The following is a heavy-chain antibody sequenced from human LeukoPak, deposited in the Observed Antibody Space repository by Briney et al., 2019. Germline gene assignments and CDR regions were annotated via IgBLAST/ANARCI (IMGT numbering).Heavy chain of an antibody. D-gene: IGHD6-19*01. Sequence: SETLSLTCAVSGGSISSSNWWSWVRQPPGKGLEWIGEIYHSGSTNYNPSLKSRVTISVDKSKNQFSLQLNSVTPEDTAVYYCARYIAVAGTREKFFDYWGQGTLVTVSS. V-gene: IGHV4-4*02. CDR2: IYHSGST. J-gene: IGHJ4*02. CDR1: GGSISSSNW. CDR3: ARYIAVAGTREKFFDY.